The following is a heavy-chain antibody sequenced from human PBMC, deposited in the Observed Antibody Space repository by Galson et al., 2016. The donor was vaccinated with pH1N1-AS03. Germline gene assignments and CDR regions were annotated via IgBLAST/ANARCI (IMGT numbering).Heavy chain of an antibody. Sequence: QSGAEVKKPGESLKISCKGSGYSFTNNWINWVRQTPGKGLEWMGIIFPGDSASIYSPSFQGQVTFSAEKSINTAYLQWTSLKTSDTAIYYCAMGYSGPAPYDYWGQGTLITVSS. CDR1: GYSFTNNW. V-gene: IGHV5-51*01. CDR3: AMGYSGPAPYDY. D-gene: IGHD5-12*01. J-gene: IGHJ4*02. CDR2: IFPGDSAS.